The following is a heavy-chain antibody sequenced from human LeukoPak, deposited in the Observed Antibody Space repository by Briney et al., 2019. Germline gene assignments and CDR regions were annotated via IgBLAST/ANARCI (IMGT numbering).Heavy chain of an antibody. CDR1: GGSISSGSYY. Sequence: SETLSLTCFVSGGSISSGSYYWGWIRQPPGTGLEWIVSIHYSGSTYYNPSLKSRVTISVDTSKNQFSLKLSSVTAADTAVYYCARVSLVRGAPDYCFDYWGQGTLVTVSS. CDR3: ARVSLVRGAPDYCFDY. D-gene: IGHD3-10*01. J-gene: IGHJ4*02. CDR2: IHYSGST. V-gene: IGHV4-39*07.